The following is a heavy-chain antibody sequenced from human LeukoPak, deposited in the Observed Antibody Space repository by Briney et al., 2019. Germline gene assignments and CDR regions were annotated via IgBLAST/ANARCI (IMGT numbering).Heavy chain of an antibody. V-gene: IGHV1-2*02. Sequence: ASVKVSCKASGYTFTGYYMHWVRQAPGQGLEWMGWINPNSGDTNYAQRFQGRVSMTRDTSISTAYMELNSLRSDDTAVYYCARSGNWNDGLDYWGQGTLVTVSS. CDR1: GYTFTGYY. J-gene: IGHJ4*02. CDR3: ARSGNWNDGLDY. D-gene: IGHD1-20*01. CDR2: INPNSGDT.